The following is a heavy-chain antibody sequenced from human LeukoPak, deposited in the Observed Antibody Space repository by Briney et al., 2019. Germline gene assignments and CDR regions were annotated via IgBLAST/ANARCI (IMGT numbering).Heavy chain of an antibody. CDR3: AREDPDDSSGYYFR. CDR2: INHSGGT. D-gene: IGHD3-22*01. J-gene: IGHJ4*02. V-gene: IGHV4-34*01. Sequence: SETLSLTCAVYGGSFSGYYWSWIRQPPGKGLEWIGEINHSGGTNYNPSLESRVTISVDTSKNQFSLKLSSVTAADTAVYYCAREDPDDSSGYYFRWGQGTLVTVSS. CDR1: GGSFSGYY.